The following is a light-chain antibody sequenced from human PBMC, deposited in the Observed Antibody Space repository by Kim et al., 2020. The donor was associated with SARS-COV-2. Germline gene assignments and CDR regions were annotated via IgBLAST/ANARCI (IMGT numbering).Light chain of an antibody. CDR1: SSDVGGYNF. J-gene: IGLJ2*01. CDR2: DVS. Sequence: QSALTQPASVSGSPGQSITISCTGTSSDVGGYNFVSWYQQHPGKAPTLLIYDVSNQPSGVSNRFSGSKSGNTASLTISGLQAEDEADYYCSSYTSSSTLVFGGGTQLTVL. CDR3: SSYTSSSTLV. V-gene: IGLV2-14*03.